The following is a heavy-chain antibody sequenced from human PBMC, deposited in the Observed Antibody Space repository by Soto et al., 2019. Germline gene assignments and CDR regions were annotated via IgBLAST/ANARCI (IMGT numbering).Heavy chain of an antibody. CDR2: LYDVDGS. D-gene: IGHD1-1*01. J-gene: IGHJ3*01. Sequence: LRLSCAAFGLTISGKKYVAWVRQAPGKGLEWVSGLYDVDGSFYADSVRGRFTTSSDSSKATVYLQMNDLRPDDTAVYYCATWHEREHAYDVWGQGTTVTVSS. V-gene: IGHV3-53*01. CDR3: ATWHEREHAYDV. CDR1: GLTISGKKY.